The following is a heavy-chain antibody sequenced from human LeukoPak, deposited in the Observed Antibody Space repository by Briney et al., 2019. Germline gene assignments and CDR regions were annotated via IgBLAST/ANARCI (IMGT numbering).Heavy chain of an antibody. J-gene: IGHJ5*02. CDR1: GFTFSSYS. CDR3: ARAGDMVRGVRYNWFDP. V-gene: IGHV3-21*01. Sequence: GGSLRLSCAASGFTFSSYSMNWVRQAPGKGLEWVSSISSSSSYIYYADSVKGRFTISRDNAKNSLYLQMNSLRAEGTAVYYCARAGDMVRGVRYNWFDPWGQGTLVTVSS. D-gene: IGHD3-10*01. CDR2: ISSSSSYI.